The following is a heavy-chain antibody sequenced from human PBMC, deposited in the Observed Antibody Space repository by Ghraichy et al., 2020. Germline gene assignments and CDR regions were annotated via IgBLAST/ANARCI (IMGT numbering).Heavy chain of an antibody. V-gene: IGHV3-21*01. CDR3: ARDSCSSTSCYIGY. J-gene: IGHJ4*02. CDR2: ISSSSSYI. CDR1: GFTFSSYS. D-gene: IGHD2-2*02. Sequence: GGSLRLSCAASGFTFSSYSMNWVRQAPGKGLEWVSSISSSSSYIYYADSVKGRFTISRDNAKNSLYLQMNSLRAEDTAVYYCARDSCSSTSCYIGYWGQGTLVTVSS.